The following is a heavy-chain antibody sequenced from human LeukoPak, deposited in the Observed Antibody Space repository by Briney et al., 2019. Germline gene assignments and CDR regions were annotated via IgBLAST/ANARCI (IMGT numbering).Heavy chain of an antibody. J-gene: IGHJ5*02. Sequence: ASVKVSCQASGYTFTRYYMHWVRQAPGKGLEWMGWINPNSGGTNYAQKFQGRVTMTRDTSISPAYTELSRLSSDDTAVYSWARGPTTVVSQAWGQGTLVTVS. CDR3: ARGPTTVVSQA. CDR1: GYTFTRYY. D-gene: IGHD4-23*01. CDR2: INPNSGGT. V-gene: IGHV1-2*02.